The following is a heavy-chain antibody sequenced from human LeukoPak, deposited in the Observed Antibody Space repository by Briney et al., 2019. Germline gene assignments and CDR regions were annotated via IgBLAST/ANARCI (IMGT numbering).Heavy chain of an antibody. J-gene: IGHJ6*04. D-gene: IGHD3-10*02. Sequence: PGGSLRLSCAASGFSFSSYWMTWVRQAPGKGLEWVANIKGDGSEKYYVDSVKGRFNIARDNAKNSLYLQMNSLRAEDTAVYYCAELGITMIGGVWGKGTTVTISS. CDR1: GFSFSSYW. CDR3: AELGITMIGGV. V-gene: IGHV3-7*01. CDR2: IKGDGSEK.